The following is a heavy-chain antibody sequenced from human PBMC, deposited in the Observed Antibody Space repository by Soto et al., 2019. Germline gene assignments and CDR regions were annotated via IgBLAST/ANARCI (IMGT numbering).Heavy chain of an antibody. V-gene: IGHV4-59*02. CDR1: GASVSTGY. J-gene: IGHJ4*02. Sequence: SETLSLTCTVSGASVSTGYWSWIRQPPGKALEWLGFMYFGGSFNYNPSLTSRVTISVDASKNQFSLKVTSVTAADTAVYYCALRSMAVVPEYWGQGTLVTVSS. CDR3: ALRSMAVVPEY. CDR2: MYFGGSF. D-gene: IGHD3-22*01.